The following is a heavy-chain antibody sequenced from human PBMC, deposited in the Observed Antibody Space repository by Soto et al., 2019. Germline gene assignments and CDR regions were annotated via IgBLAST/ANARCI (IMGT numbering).Heavy chain of an antibody. J-gene: IGHJ3*02. CDR1: GFTSSSYS. Sequence: GGSLRLSCAASGFTSSSYSMNWVRQAPGKGLEWVSSISSSSSYIYYADSVKGRFTISRDNAKNSLYLQMNSLRAEDTAVYYCARVVVTTSAFDIWGQGTMVTVSS. V-gene: IGHV3-21*01. CDR3: ARVVVTTSAFDI. CDR2: ISSSSSYI. D-gene: IGHD1-1*01.